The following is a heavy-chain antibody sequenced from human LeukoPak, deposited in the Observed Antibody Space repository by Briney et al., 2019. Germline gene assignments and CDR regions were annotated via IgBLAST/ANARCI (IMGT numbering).Heavy chain of an antibody. CDR1: GGSISSGSYC. CDR3: ARQYYDILTGYYSSDY. J-gene: IGHJ4*02. D-gene: IGHD3-9*01. Sequence: SETLSLTCTVSGGSISSGSYCWSWIRQPAGKGLEWIGRIYTSGSTNYNPSLKSRVTISVDTSKNQFSLKLSSVTAADTAVYYCARQYYDILTGYYSSDYWGQGTLVTVSS. CDR2: IYTSGST. V-gene: IGHV4-61*02.